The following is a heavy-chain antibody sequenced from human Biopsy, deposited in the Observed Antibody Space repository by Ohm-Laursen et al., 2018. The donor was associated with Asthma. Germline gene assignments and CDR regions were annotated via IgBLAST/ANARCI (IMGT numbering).Heavy chain of an antibody. D-gene: IGHD4-17*01. J-gene: IGHJ5*02. CDR2: IYYSGST. CDR3: ARTTYGHDGFDP. Sequence: TLSLTCTVSGGSINNFYWSWIRQHPVKGLEWIGHIYYSGSTYYNPSLKSRVSISLDTSKNQFSLSLTSVTAADTAVYYCARTTYGHDGFDPWGQGTLVTVSS. V-gene: IGHV4-31*02. CDR1: GGSINNFY.